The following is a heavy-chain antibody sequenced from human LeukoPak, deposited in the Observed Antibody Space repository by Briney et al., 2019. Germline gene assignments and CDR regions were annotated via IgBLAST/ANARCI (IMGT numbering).Heavy chain of an antibody. Sequence: SETLSLTCAVYGGSFSGYYWSWIRQPPGKGLEWIGEINHSGSTNYNPSLKSRVTISVDTSKNQFSLKLSSVTAADTAVYYCARGRRRFLEWLPTYYFDYWGQGTLVTVSS. CDR2: INHSGST. CDR1: GGSFSGYY. J-gene: IGHJ4*02. D-gene: IGHD3-3*01. V-gene: IGHV4-34*01. CDR3: ARGRRRFLEWLPTYYFDY.